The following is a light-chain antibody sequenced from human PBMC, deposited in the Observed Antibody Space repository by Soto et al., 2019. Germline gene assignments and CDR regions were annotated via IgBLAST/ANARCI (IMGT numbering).Light chain of an antibody. CDR2: EDS. CDR3: ISYTSSSTLYV. V-gene: IGLV2-14*01. J-gene: IGLJ1*01. Sequence: QSALTQPASVSGSPGQSITISCTGTSSDVGSYNYVSWYQQHPGKAPKLMIYEDSNRPSGVSNRFSGSKSGNTASLTISGLQAEDEADYYCISYTSSSTLYVFGTGTKVTVL. CDR1: SSDVGSYNY.